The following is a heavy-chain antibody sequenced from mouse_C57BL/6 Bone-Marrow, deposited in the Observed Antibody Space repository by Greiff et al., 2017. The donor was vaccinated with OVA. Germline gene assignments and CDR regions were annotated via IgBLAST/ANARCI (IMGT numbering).Heavy chain of an antibody. J-gene: IGHJ2*01. D-gene: IGHD1-1*01. V-gene: IGHV7-3*01. CDR3: ARDEGFPYYYGSSFGG. CDR2: IRHKANGYTT. CDR1: GFTFTDYY. Sequence: EVQGVESGGGLVQPGGSLSLSCAASGFTFTDYYMSWVRQPPGKALEWLGFIRHKANGYTTEYSASVKGRFTISRDNSQSILYLQMNALRAEDSATYYGARDEGFPYYYGSSFGGRGHGTTLTAAS.